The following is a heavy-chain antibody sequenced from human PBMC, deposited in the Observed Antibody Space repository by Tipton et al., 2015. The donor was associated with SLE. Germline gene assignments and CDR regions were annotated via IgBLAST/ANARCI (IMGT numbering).Heavy chain of an antibody. CDR3: ATTPRSSSRYFDL. CDR1: GGSISSYY. CDR2: IYYSGST. J-gene: IGHJ2*01. D-gene: IGHD3-10*01. Sequence: TLSLTCTVSGGSISSYYWSWIRQPPGKGLEWMGHIYYSGSTNTNPSLRSRVTMSLDTSKNKLSLKLNSGTAADTAVYYCATTPRSSSRYFDLCGRATLVSFSS. V-gene: IGHV4-59*08.